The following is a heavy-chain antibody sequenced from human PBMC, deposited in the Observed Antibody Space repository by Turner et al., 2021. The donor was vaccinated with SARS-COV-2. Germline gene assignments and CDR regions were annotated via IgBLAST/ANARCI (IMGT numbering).Heavy chain of an antibody. V-gene: IGHV3-7*03. CDR1: GFTFSSYW. D-gene: IGHD6-13*01. CDR2: IKQDGSEK. CDR3: AKMASSSWYFDY. J-gene: IGHJ4*02. Sequence: EVQLVESGGGLVQPGGSLRLCCAASGFTFSSYWMSWVRQAPGKGLGWVANIKQDGSEKFYVDSVKGRFTISRDNAKNSLYLQMNSLRAEDTAVYYCAKMASSSWYFDYWGQGTLVTVSS.